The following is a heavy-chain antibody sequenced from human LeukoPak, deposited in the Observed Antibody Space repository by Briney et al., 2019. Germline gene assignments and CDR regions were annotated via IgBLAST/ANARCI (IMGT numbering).Heavy chain of an antibody. CDR3: ARDDYGDLYYHYGMDV. D-gene: IGHD4-17*01. Sequence: SETLSLTCTVSGGSISSSSYYWGWIRQPPGKGLEWIGSIYYSGSTYYNPSLKSRVTMSVDTSKNQFSLKLSSVTAADTAVYYCARDDYGDLYYHYGMDVWGQGTTVTVSS. J-gene: IGHJ6*02. V-gene: IGHV4-39*07. CDR2: IYYSGST. CDR1: GGSISSSSYY.